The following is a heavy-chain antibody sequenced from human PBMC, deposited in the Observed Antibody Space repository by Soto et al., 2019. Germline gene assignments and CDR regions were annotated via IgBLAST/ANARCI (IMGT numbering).Heavy chain of an antibody. CDR2: IYHSGST. V-gene: IGHV4-4*02. Sequence: SETLSLTCAVSGGSISSSNWWSWVRQPPGKGLEWIGEIYHSGSTNYNPSLKSRVTISVDKSKNQFSLKLSSVTAADTAVYYCERDPELMVRGGRYYYGMDVWGQGTTVTVS. CDR3: ERDPELMVRGGRYYYGMDV. D-gene: IGHD3-10*01. CDR1: GGSISSSNW. J-gene: IGHJ6*02.